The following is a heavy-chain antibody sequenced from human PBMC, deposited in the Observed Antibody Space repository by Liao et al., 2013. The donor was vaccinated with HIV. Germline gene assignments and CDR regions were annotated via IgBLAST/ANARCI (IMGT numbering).Heavy chain of an antibody. V-gene: IGHV4-30-4*08. Sequence: QVQLQESGPGLVKPSQTLSLTCTVSGGSINSRVYYWSWIRQPPGKGLEWIGYIYYSGNTYYNPSLKSRVSISVDASKNQFSLKLSSVTAADTAVYYCAREYEWRAAFDIWGQGTMVIVSS. J-gene: IGHJ3*02. CDR2: IYYSGNT. D-gene: IGHD2-8*01. CDR3: AREYEWRAAFDI. CDR1: GGSINSRVYY.